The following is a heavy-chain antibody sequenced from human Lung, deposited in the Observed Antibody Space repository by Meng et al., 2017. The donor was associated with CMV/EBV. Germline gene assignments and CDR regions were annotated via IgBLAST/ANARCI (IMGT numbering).Heavy chain of an antibody. D-gene: IGHD3-10*01. J-gene: IGHJ1*01. Sequence: QVQVGDSGPALGSPSEPLSLTCAVSGDSITNHNWWAWVRQPPGKGLEWIGEIPHRGSSAYNPSLKSRVSMSIDKSKNQFSLKLTSVTAADTAVYHCLRRSGGSVWGQGTLVTVSS. CDR2: IPHRGSS. CDR1: GDSITNHNW. V-gene: IGHV4-4*02. CDR3: LRRSGGSV.